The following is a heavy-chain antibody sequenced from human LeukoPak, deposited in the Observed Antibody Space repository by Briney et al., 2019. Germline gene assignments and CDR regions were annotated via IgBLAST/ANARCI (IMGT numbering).Heavy chain of an antibody. D-gene: IGHD4-17*01. CDR3: AKAPTVTTLDS. CDR2: VSSSGAST. J-gene: IGHJ5*01. CDR1: GFTFNNYA. V-gene: IGHV3-23*01. Sequence: GAPLRLSCAASGFTFNNYAMTWVRQAPGKGLEWVSTVSSSGASTYYADSVKGRLTVSRDNSKNTLYLQMNSLRAEDTAIYYCAKAPTVTTLDSWGQGTLVTVSS.